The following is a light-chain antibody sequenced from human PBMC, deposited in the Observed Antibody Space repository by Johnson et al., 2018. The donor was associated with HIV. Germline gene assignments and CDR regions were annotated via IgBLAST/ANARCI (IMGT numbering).Light chain of an antibody. J-gene: IGLJ1*01. CDR3: AAWDDSLNGLYV. V-gene: IGLV1-51*01. Sequence: QSVLTQPPSVSAAPGQKVTISCSGSSSNIGNNDVSWYQQLPGTAPKLLIYDNNKRPSGVPDRFSGSKSDTSASLAISGLQSQDEADYYCAAWDDSLNGLYVFGTGTKVTVL. CDR1: SSNIGNND. CDR2: DNN.